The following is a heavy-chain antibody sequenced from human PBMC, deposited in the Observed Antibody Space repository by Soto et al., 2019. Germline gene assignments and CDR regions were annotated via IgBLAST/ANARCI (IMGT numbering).Heavy chain of an antibody. CDR1: RFTFSSYA. D-gene: IGHD2-15*01. V-gene: IGHV3-30-3*01. Sequence: GGSLRLSCAASRFTFSSYAMHWVRQAPGKGLEWVAVISYDGSNKYYADSVKGRFTISRDNPKNTLYLQMNSLRAEDTAVYYCARSTPRLQLGYCSGGSCYSGFDYWGQGTLVTVSS. J-gene: IGHJ4*02. CDR2: ISYDGSNK. CDR3: ARSTPRLQLGYCSGGSCYSGFDY.